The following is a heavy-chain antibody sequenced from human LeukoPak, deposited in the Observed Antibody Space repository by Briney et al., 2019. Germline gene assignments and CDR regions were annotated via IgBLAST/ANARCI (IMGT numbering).Heavy chain of an antibody. CDR2: IYYSGST. CDR3: ARDHDSSGHYDP. Sequence: PSETLSLTCTVSGGSISSGDYYWSWIRQPPGKGLEWIGYIYYSGSTYYNPSLKSRVTISVDTSKNQFSLKLSSVTAADTAVYYCARDHDSSGHYDPWGQGTLVTVSS. V-gene: IGHV4-30-4*01. CDR1: GGSISSGDYY. J-gene: IGHJ5*02. D-gene: IGHD3-22*01.